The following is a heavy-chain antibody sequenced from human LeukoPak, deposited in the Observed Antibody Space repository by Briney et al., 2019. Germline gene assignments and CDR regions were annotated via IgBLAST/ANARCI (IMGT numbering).Heavy chain of an antibody. CDR1: GYSFTSYW. V-gene: IGHV5-51*01. CDR2: IYPGDSDT. Sequence: GESLKISCKGSGYSFTSYWIGWVRQMPGKGLKWMGIIYPGDSDTRYSPSFQGQVTISADKSISTAYLQWSSLKASDTAMYYCARLGGGNSFLVRAEFDYWGQGTLVTVSS. CDR3: ARLGGGNSFLVRAEFDY. J-gene: IGHJ4*02. D-gene: IGHD4-23*01.